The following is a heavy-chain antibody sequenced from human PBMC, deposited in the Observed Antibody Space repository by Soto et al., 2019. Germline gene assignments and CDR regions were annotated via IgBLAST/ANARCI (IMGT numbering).Heavy chain of an antibody. CDR2: LIPIFGTA. Sequence: QVQLVQSGAEVRKPGSSVKVSCTASGGTFSRHAISWVRQAPGQGLEWMGGLIPIFGTANHAQKLQGRVTIIADESTSTVYMELSSLRSEDMVMYYCARGWGYDSNDYYYAYWGQGTLAIVSS. CDR3: ARGWGYDSNDYYYAY. J-gene: IGHJ4*02. V-gene: IGHV1-69*01. CDR1: GGTFSRHA. D-gene: IGHD3-22*01.